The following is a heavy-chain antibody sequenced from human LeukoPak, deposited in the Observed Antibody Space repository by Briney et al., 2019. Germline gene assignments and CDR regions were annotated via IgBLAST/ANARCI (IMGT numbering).Heavy chain of an antibody. J-gene: IGHJ4*02. D-gene: IGHD6-25*01. Sequence: ASVKVSCTASGYTFTNYYMHWVRQAPGQGLEWIGIINPSGDSTNCAQKFQGRVTMTRDTSTSIVYMELSSLRSEDTAVYYCARGDSSDFDYWGQGTLVTVSS. CDR2: INPSGDST. V-gene: IGHV1-46*01. CDR3: ARGDSSDFDY. CDR1: GYTFTNYY.